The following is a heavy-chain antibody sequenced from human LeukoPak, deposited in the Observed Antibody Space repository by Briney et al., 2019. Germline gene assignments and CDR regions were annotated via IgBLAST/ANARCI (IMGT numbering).Heavy chain of an antibody. CDR3: ARIYCSGGSCYRVLFDY. D-gene: IGHD2-15*01. Sequence: SETLSLTCTVSGGSISSSSYYWGWIRQPPGKGLEWIGSIYYSGSTYYNPSLKSRVTISVDTSKNQFSLKLSSVTAADTAVYYCARIYCSGGSCYRVLFDYWGQGTLVTVSS. V-gene: IGHV4-39*01. J-gene: IGHJ4*02. CDR1: GGSISSSSYY. CDR2: IYYSGST.